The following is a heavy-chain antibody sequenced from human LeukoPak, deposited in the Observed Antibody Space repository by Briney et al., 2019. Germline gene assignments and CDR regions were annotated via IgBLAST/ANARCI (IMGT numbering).Heavy chain of an antibody. CDR2: ISYDGSNK. V-gene: IGHV3-30-3*01. Sequence: GGSLRLSCAASGFTFSSYAMSWVRQAPGKGLEWVAVISYDGSNKYYADSVKGRFTISRDNSKNTLYLQMNSLRAEDTAVYYCARAPLEWLSKHYFDYWGQGTLVTVSS. J-gene: IGHJ4*02. CDR3: ARAPLEWLSKHYFDY. CDR1: GFTFSSYA. D-gene: IGHD3-3*01.